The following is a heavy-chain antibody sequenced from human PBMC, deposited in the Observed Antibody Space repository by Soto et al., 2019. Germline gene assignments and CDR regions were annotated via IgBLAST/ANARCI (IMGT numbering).Heavy chain of an antibody. CDR2: ISGSGGST. CDR3: AKSQAPTTKVEPSPSWFDH. V-gene: IGHV3-23*01. CDR1: GFTFSSYA. Sequence: QPGGSLRLSCAASGFTFSSYAMSWVRQAPGKGLEWVSAISGSGGSTYYADSVKGRFTISRDNSKNTLYLQMNSLRAEDTAVYYCAKSQAPTTKVEPSPSWFDHWGQGTLVTVSS. J-gene: IGHJ5*02. D-gene: IGHD1-1*01.